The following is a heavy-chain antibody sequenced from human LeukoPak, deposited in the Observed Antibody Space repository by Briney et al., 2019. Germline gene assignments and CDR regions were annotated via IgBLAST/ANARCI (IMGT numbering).Heavy chain of an antibody. J-gene: IGHJ6*03. D-gene: IGHD1-14*01. CDR3: ARVCISSRVYYYYYMDV. CDR1: GGSISSHY. Sequence: PSETLSLTCTVSGGSISSHYWSWIRQPPGKGLEWIGYIYYSGSTNYNPSLKSRVTISVDTSKNQFSLKLSSVTAADRAVYYCARVCISSRVYYYYYMDVWGKGTTVTVSS. CDR2: IYYSGST. V-gene: IGHV4-59*11.